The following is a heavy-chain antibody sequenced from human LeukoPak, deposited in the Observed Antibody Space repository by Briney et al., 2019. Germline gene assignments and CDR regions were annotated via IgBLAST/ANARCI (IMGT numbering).Heavy chain of an antibody. CDR1: GGSISSYY. Sequence: KPSETLSLTCTVSGGSISSYYWSWIRQPPGKGLEWIAFIYYTGSTHYNPSLKSRVTISVDTSKNQFSLKLTSVTAADTAVYYCSRRPITMNAFDIWGQGTMVTVSS. CDR2: IYYTGST. V-gene: IGHV4-59*08. D-gene: IGHD3-22*01. J-gene: IGHJ3*02. CDR3: SRRPITMNAFDI.